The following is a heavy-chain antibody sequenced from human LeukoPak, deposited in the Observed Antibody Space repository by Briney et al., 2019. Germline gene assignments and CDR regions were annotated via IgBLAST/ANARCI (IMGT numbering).Heavy chain of an antibody. CDR2: IRSDGSNK. J-gene: IGHJ4*02. D-gene: IGHD3-16*01. V-gene: IGHV3-30*02. CDR1: GFTFSSYD. CDR3: ARAFLGDYDTMYYFDY. Sequence: PGGSLRLSCAASGFTFSSYDMHWVRQAPGKGLEWVAFIRSDGSNKYYAGSVKGRFTVSRDNSKNTLYLQMNSLRAEDTAVYYCARAFLGDYDTMYYFDYWGQGTLVTVSS.